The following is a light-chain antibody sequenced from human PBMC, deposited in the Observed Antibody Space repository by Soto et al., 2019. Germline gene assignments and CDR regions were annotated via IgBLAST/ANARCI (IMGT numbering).Light chain of an antibody. J-gene: IGKJ5*01. CDR1: QSFRGL. Sequence: EVVLTQSPVTLSLSPGERATLSCRASQSFRGLLAWYQQKPGQAPRLLIYDAYNRATGIPPRFSGSGSGTDFTLIISSLEPEDSAVYYGQQRHMWPITFGQGTRLEIK. CDR3: QQRHMWPIT. CDR2: DAY. V-gene: IGKV3-11*01.